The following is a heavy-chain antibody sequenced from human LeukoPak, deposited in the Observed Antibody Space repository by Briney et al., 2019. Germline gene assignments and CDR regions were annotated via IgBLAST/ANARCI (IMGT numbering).Heavy chain of an antibody. J-gene: IGHJ4*02. Sequence: GGSLRLSCAASGFTFSSYAMSWVRQAPGKGLEWVSAISGSGGSTYYADSVKGRFTISRDNSKNTLYLQMNSLGAEDTAVYYCAKGDYYDSSGYHTHDYWGQGTLVTVSS. V-gene: IGHV3-23*01. D-gene: IGHD3-22*01. CDR3: AKGDYYDSSGYHTHDY. CDR1: GFTFSSYA. CDR2: ISGSGGST.